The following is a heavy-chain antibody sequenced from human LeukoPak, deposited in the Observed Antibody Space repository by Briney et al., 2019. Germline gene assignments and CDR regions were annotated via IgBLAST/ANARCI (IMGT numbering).Heavy chain of an antibody. CDR3: ARGAMNCSSTSCYVSHFDY. Sequence: SETLSLTCAVYGGSFSGYYWSWIRQPPGKGLEWIGKINHSGSTNYNPSLKSRVTISVDTSKNQFSLKLSSVTAADTAVYYCARGAMNCSSTSCYVSHFDYWGQGALVTVSS. CDR2: INHSGST. J-gene: IGHJ4*02. V-gene: IGHV4-34*01. D-gene: IGHD2-2*01. CDR1: GGSFSGYY.